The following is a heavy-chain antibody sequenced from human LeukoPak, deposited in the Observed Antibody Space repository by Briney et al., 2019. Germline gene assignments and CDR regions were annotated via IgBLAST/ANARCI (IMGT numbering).Heavy chain of an antibody. V-gene: IGHV1-2*02. CDR3: ARARDSYYDSSGYTRGGNWSDP. D-gene: IGHD3-22*01. J-gene: IGHJ5*02. CDR1: GFTFTGYY. CDR2: INPNSGGT. Sequence: GASVKVSCKASGFTFTGYYMHWVRQAPGQGLEWMGWINPNSGGTNYAQKFQGRVTMTRDTSISTAYMELSRLTSDDTAVYYCARARDSYYDSSGYTRGGNWSDPWGQGTLVTVSS.